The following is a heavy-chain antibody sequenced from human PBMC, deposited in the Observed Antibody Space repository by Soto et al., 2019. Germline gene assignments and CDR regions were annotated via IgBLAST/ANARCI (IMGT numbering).Heavy chain of an antibody. CDR1: GYTFTSYG. D-gene: IGHD6-19*01. Sequence: ASVKVSCKASGYTFTSYGISWGRQAPGQGLEWMGWISAYNGNTNYAQKLHGRVTMTTETSTSTAYMELRSLRSDDTAVYYCPREGRIAVAGDYWGQGTLVTVSS. V-gene: IGHV1-18*01. CDR3: PREGRIAVAGDY. CDR2: ISAYNGNT. J-gene: IGHJ4*02.